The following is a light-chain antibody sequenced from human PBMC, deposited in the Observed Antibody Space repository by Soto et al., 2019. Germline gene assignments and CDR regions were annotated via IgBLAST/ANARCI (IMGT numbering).Light chain of an antibody. CDR3: QQYYSTWWP. CDR1: QSVLYSSNNKNY. J-gene: IGKJ1*01. V-gene: IGKV4-1*01. CDR2: WAS. Sequence: DIVRTQSPDSLAVSLGERATINCKSSQSVLYSSNNKNYLAWYQQKPGQPPKLLIYWASTRESGVPDRFSGSGSGTDFTLTISSLQAEDVAVYYCQQYYSTWWPFGQGNKVEIK.